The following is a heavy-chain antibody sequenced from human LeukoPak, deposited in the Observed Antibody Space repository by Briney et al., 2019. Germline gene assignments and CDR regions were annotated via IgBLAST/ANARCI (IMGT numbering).Heavy chain of an antibody. D-gene: IGHD3-10*01. Sequence: SETLSLTCTVSGDSISSSTYYWDWIRQPPGKGLEYLGSIHYSGSTYYNPSLKSRVTISVDTSKNQFSLRLSSVTASDTAVYYCARRYGSGSYFDYWGQGTLVTVSS. CDR3: ARRYGSGSYFDY. CDR2: IHYSGST. J-gene: IGHJ4*02. V-gene: IGHV4-39*01. CDR1: GDSISSSTYY.